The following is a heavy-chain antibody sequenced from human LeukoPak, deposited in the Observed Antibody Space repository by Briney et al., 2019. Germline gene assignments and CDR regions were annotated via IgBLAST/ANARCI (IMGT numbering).Heavy chain of an antibody. CDR1: GGSISSYY. CDR3: AREYSSGYFDY. J-gene: IGHJ4*02. D-gene: IGHD3-22*01. Sequence: PSETLSLTCTVSGGSISSYYWSWIRQPPGKGLEWIGYIYYSGGTNYNPSLKSRVTISVDTSKNQFSLKLSSVTAADTAVYYCAREYSSGYFDYWGQGTLVTVSS. CDR2: IYYSGGT. V-gene: IGHV4-59*01.